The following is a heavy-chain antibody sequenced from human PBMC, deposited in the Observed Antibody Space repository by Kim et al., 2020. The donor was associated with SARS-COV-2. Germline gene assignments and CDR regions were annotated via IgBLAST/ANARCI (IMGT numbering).Heavy chain of an antibody. CDR3: VRSRAGFCSDGRCHSEYYYDGMDF. CDR2: LFQTWSH. Sequence: SETLSLTCAVSGVSIKSGGYSWNWIRQPPGKGLVWIGYLFQTWSHTYNPSLKRLVTISGDRSTNTFSLKVTSLTAAATAIYFCVRSRAGFCSDGRCHSEYYYDGMDFWGQGVSVTVSS. CDR1: GVSIKSGGYS. D-gene: IGHD2-15*01. J-gene: IGHJ6*02. V-gene: IGHV4-30-2*01.